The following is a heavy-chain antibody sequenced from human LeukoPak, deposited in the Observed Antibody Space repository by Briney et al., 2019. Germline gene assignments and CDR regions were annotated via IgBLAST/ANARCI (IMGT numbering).Heavy chain of an antibody. D-gene: IGHD5-18*01. CDR2: INPSGGST. J-gene: IGHJ6*02. V-gene: IGHV1-46*01. CDR3: ARASYTADRFYYYYYGMDV. Sequence: ALEKVSCKASGYTFTSYYMHWVRQAPGQGLEWMGIINPSGGSTSYAQKFQGRVTMTRDTSTSTVYMELSSLRSEDTAVYYCARASYTADRFYYYYYGMDVWGQGTTVTVSS. CDR1: GYTFTSYY.